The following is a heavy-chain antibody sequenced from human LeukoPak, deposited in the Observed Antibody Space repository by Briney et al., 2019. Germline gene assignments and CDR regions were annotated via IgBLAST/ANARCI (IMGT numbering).Heavy chain of an antibody. J-gene: IGHJ6*02. Sequence: SVKVSCKASGYTFTSNYIHWVRQAPGQGLEWMGGIIPIFGTANYAQKFQGRVTITADESTSTAYMELSSLRSEDTAVYYCARVGYSYGKYYYYGMDVWGQGTTVTVSS. V-gene: IGHV1-69*13. CDR2: IIPIFGTA. D-gene: IGHD5-18*01. CDR3: ARVGYSYGKYYYYGMDV. CDR1: GYTFTSNY.